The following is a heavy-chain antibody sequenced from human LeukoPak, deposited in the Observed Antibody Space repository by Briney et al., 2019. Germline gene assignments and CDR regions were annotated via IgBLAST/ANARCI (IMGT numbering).Heavy chain of an antibody. CDR2: IYYSGST. D-gene: IGHD6-19*01. CDR1: GGSISSYY. V-gene: IGHV4-59*01. Sequence: KPSETLSLTCTVSGGSISSYYWSWIRQPPGKGLEWIGYIYYSGSTNYNASLKSRVTISVDTSKNQFSLKLSSVTAADTAVYYCAASIAVAGTPFDYWGQGTLVTVSS. J-gene: IGHJ4*02. CDR3: AASIAVAGTPFDY.